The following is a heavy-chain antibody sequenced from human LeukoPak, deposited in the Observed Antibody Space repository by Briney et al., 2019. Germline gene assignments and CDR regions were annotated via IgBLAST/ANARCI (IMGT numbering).Heavy chain of an antibody. CDR3: ARGSGDCSGADCFSGYFAY. CDR1: GGSLSSYY. Sequence: SETLSLTCTVSGGSLSSYYWSWIRQPPGKGLEWIGELDHGGTTNYNPSLKTRVIMSVDTSKNQFSLKLTSVTAADTAVYYCARGSGDCSGADCFSGYFAYWGQGNLVTVSS. J-gene: IGHJ4*02. CDR2: LDHGGTT. D-gene: IGHD2-21*02. V-gene: IGHV4-34*01.